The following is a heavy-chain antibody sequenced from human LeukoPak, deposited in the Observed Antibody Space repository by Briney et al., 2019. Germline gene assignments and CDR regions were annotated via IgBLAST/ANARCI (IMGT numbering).Heavy chain of an antibody. J-gene: IGHJ4*02. CDR1: GFTFSRHW. V-gene: IGHV3-74*01. D-gene: IGHD5-12*01. CDR2: INSDGSST. Sequence: GGSLRLSCAASGFTFSRHWMHWVRHAPGKGLVWVSRINSDGSSTSYADSVKGRFTISRDNAKNTLYLQMNSLRAEDTAVYYCKXGIVATIGDYWGQGTLVTASS. CDR3: KXGIVATIGDY.